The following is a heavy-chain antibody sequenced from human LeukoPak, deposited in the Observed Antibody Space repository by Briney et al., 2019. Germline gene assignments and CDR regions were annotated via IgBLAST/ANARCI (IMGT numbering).Heavy chain of an antibody. Sequence: PGGSLRLSCSASGLTFSSYAMHWVRQAPGEGREYVSDISSNGGITYYADSVKGRLTVSRDNSKNMLYLQMNSLRAEDTAVYYCVKDKDPVVVAATLDYWGQGILVTVSS. J-gene: IGHJ4*02. CDR2: ISSNGGIT. V-gene: IGHV3-64D*09. D-gene: IGHD2-15*01. CDR1: GLTFSSYA. CDR3: VKDKDPVVVAATLDY.